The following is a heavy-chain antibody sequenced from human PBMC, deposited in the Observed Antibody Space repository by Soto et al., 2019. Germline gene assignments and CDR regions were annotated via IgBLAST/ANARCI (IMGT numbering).Heavy chain of an antibody. CDR3: ASPYDSTGVDAFDI. V-gene: IGHV1-69*01. CDR2: IIPIFGTA. J-gene: IGHJ3*02. CDR1: GGTFSSYA. Sequence: QVQLVQAGAEVKKPGSSVKVSCKASGGTFSSYAISWVRQAPGQGLEWLGGIIPIFGTATYAQKFQGRGTITADEATSTAYMELSSLRSEDTAVYYWASPYDSTGVDAFDIWGQGTMVTVSS. D-gene: IGHD3-22*01.